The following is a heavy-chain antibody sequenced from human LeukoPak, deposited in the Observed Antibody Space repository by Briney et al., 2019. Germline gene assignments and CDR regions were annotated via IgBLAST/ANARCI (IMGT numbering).Heavy chain of an antibody. CDR1: GCSISSYY. CDR2: IYYSGST. J-gene: IGHJ1*01. Sequence: SETLSLTCTVSGCSISSYYWSWLRQPPGQGWKGIGYIYYSGSTNYNHSLKSRVTISVDTSKNHFFLKLSSVTAADTAVYYCASLGDCSCGSCYFEYFQHWGQGTMVTVSS. CDR3: ASLGDCSCGSCYFEYFQH. V-gene: IGHV4-59*01. D-gene: IGHD2-15*01.